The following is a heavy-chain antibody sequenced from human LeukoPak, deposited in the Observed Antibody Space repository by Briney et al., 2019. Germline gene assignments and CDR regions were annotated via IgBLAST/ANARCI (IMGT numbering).Heavy chain of an antibody. D-gene: IGHD3-3*01. CDR3: ARDQYDSGVTYYYGMDV. CDR1: GYTFTGYY. J-gene: IGHJ6*02. Sequence: LVASVKVSCKTSGYTFTGYYMHWVRQAPGQGLEWMGWINPNSGGTNYAQKFQGRVTMTRDTSISTAYMELSRLRSDDTAVYYCARDQYDSGVTYYYGMDVWDQGTTVTVSS. CDR2: INPNSGGT. V-gene: IGHV1-2*03.